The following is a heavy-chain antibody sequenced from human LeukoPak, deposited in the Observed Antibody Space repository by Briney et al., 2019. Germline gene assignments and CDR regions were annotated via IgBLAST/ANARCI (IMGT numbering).Heavy chain of an antibody. D-gene: IGHD3-22*01. CDR1: GFTFSSSA. CDR3: TKGYYYDRTGYLAQDALHT. Sequence: GGSLRLSCAASGFTFSSSAMSWVRQVPGKGLEWVSGISASGGSTYYADSVEGRITISRDNFRNTLYLQMNSLRAEDTAVYYCTKGYYYDRTGYLAQDALHTWGQGTMVTVSS. CDR2: ISASGGST. J-gene: IGHJ3*02. V-gene: IGHV3-23*01.